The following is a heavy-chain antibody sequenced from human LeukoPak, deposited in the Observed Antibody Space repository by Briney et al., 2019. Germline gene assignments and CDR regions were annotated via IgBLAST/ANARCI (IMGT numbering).Heavy chain of an antibody. J-gene: IGHJ4*02. CDR2: IYYSGST. CDR3: ARDQDSYGYGY. Sequence: SETLSLTCTVSGGSISSSSYYWGWIRQPPGQGLEWIVSIYYSGSTYYNPSLKSRVTISVDTSKNQFSLKLSSVTAADTAVYYCARDQDSYGYGYWGQGTLVTVSS. D-gene: IGHD5-18*01. CDR1: GGSISSSSYY. V-gene: IGHV4-39*07.